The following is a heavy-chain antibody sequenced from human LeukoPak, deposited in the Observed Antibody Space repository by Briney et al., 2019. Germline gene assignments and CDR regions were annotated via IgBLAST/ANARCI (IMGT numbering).Heavy chain of an antibody. CDR1: GGSISSSSYY. D-gene: IGHD2-15*01. V-gene: IGHV4-39*07. CDR2: INHSGST. Sequence: PSETLSLTCTVSGGSISSSSYYWSWIRQPPGKGLEWIGEINHSGSTNYNPSLKSRVTISVDTSKNQFSLELSSVTAADTAVYYCARGYCSGGSCYSWFDPWGQGTLVTVSS. J-gene: IGHJ5*02. CDR3: ARGYCSGGSCYSWFDP.